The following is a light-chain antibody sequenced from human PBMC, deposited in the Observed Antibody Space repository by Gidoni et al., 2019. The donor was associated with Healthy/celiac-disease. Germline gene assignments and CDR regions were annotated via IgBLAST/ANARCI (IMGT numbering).Light chain of an antibody. CDR2: GAS. CDR3: QQYGSSRET. V-gene: IGKV3-20*01. J-gene: IGKJ1*01. Sequence: EFVLTRSPGTLSLSPGARATLSCRASQSVSSSYLAWYQQKPGQAPRLLIYGASSRATGIPDRFSGSGSGTDFTLTISRLEPEDCAVYYCQQYGSSRETFGQGTKVEIK. CDR1: QSVSSSY.